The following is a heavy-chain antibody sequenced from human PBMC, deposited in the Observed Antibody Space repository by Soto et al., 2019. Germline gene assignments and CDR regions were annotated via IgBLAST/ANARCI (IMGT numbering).Heavy chain of an antibody. CDR3: APDRGPHFDI. CDR1: VWTFSSFW. V-gene: IGHV3-74*01. Sequence: GWSXRLSCSASVWTFSSFWMELVRHAPGKGLVWVPQISNDGRTPEYADSVNGRFTVSRDNVKDTVYLQMNNLRVEDTAVYYCAPDRGPHFDIWGQGTMLT. J-gene: IGHJ3*02. CDR2: ISNDGRTP.